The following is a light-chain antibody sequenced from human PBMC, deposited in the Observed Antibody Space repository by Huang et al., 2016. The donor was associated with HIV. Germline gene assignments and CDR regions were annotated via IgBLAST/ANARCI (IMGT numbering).Light chain of an antibody. J-gene: IGKJ5*01. CDR3: QQRSNWPPIT. CDR2: DAS. Sequence: PGERATLSCRTSQSVNRDLAWYQQKPGQAPRLLIYDASNRATGIPARFSGSGSGTDFTLTISSLEPEDFAVYYCQQRSNWPPITFGQGTRLEIK. V-gene: IGKV3-11*01. CDR1: QSVNRD.